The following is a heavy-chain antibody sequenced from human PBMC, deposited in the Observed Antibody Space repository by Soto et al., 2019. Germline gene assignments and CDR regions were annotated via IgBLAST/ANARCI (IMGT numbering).Heavy chain of an antibody. CDR3: AKVKAYQLLTSAFDI. Sequence: EVQLLQSGGGLVQPGGSLRLSCEASGFTFNTYAMSWVRRAPGEGLEWVSGISGAGDSAYYADSVRGRFTVSRDNSKSTLYLQMNSLRVEDTAVYYCAKVKAYQLLTSAFDIWGQGAMVTVSS. CDR2: ISGAGDSA. J-gene: IGHJ3*02. CDR1: GFTFNTYA. V-gene: IGHV3-23*01. D-gene: IGHD1-7*01.